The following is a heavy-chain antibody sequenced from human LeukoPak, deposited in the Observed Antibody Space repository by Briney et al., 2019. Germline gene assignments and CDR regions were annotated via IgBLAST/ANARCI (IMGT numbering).Heavy chain of an antibody. CDR3: AKVGLEWELLGLPDY. V-gene: IGHV1-2*02. CDR1: RYTFSGYY. J-gene: IGHJ4*02. D-gene: IGHD1-26*01. Sequence: ASVKVSCKASRYTFSGYYMHWVRQAPGQGLEWMGWINPNSGGTNYAQKFQGRVTMTRDTSISTAYMEVSRLRTEDTALYYCAKVGLEWELLGLPDYWGQGTLVTVSS. CDR2: INPNSGGT.